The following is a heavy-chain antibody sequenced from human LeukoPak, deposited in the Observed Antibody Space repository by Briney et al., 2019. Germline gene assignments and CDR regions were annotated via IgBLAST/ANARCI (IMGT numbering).Heavy chain of an antibody. CDR3: ARTGPRVATGDY. CDR2: IYYSGRT. J-gene: IGHJ4*02. CDR1: GGSISSSSYY. D-gene: IGHD5-12*01. Sequence: SETLSLTCRVPGGSISSSSYYWGWIRQPPGKGLERIGNIYYSGRTSYNPSLKSRVTISVDTTKNQFSLKLSSVTAAATAVYYCARTGPRVATGDYWGQGTLVTVSS. V-gene: IGHV4-39*01.